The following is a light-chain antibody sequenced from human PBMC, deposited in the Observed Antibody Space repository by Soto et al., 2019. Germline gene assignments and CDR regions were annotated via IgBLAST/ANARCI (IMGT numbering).Light chain of an antibody. CDR3: QQYNSYPLT. Sequence: DIQMTQSPSTLSASVGDRVTITCRASQSISSLLAWYQQKAGRAPTLLIYKASTLESGVPSRFSGSASGTEFSLTISSLQPDDSATYYCQQYNSYPLTFGQGTRLEIK. CDR2: KAS. V-gene: IGKV1-5*03. J-gene: IGKJ5*01. CDR1: QSISSL.